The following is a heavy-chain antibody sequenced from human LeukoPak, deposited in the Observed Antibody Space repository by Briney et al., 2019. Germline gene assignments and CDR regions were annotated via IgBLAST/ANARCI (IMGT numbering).Heavy chain of an antibody. CDR3: ARGDSGSYLDY. V-gene: IGHV3-30-3*01. Sequence: PERSLRLSCAASGFTFSSYAMHWVRQAPGKGLEWVAVISYDGSNKYYADSVKGRFTISRDNSKNTLYLQMNSLRAEDTAVYYCARGDSGSYLDYWGQGTLVTVSS. D-gene: IGHD1-26*01. J-gene: IGHJ4*02. CDR1: GFTFSSYA. CDR2: ISYDGSNK.